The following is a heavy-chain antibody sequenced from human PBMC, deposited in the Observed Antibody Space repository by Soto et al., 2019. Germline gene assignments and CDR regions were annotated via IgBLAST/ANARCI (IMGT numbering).Heavy chain of an antibody. CDR3: AKDRSLLRGLPYYYYYGMDV. CDR2: ISDTGAST. V-gene: IGHV3-23*01. Sequence: GGSLRLSCAASGFTFKESAMNWVRQAPGKGLEWVASISDTGASTWYAESVRGRLSISRDNSKNTLYLQMNSLRAEDTAVYYCAKDRSLLRGLPYYYYYGMDVWGQGTTVTVSS. J-gene: IGHJ6*02. CDR1: GFTFKESA. D-gene: IGHD3-22*01.